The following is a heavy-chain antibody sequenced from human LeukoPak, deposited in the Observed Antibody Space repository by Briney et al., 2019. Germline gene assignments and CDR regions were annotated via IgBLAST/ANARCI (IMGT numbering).Heavy chain of an antibody. CDR2: IDHTGIT. D-gene: IGHD3-10*01. J-gene: IGHJ4*02. V-gene: IGHV4-59*01. CDR1: DDSITIYY. Sequence: SETLSLTCTVSDDSITIYYWSWIRQPPGKGLEWIGYIDHTGITNYNPSLNSRVTISRDTSKNHFSLELSSATAADTAVYYCAREGTRRGAHFDYWGQGTLVTVSS. CDR3: AREGTRRGAHFDY.